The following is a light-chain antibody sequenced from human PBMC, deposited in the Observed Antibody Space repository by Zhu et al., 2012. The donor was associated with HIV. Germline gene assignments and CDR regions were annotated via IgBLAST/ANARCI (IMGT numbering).Light chain of an antibody. V-gene: IGKV3-20*01. CDR1: QSVDNFY. CDR2: GAS. Sequence: EVVLTQSPGTLSLSPGERATLSCRASQSVDNFYLAWYQQKPGQAPRLLIYGASSRATGIPDRFSGSGSGTDFTLTISRLEPEDFAVYYCQQFKSSPLTFGGGTKVEDQT. CDR3: QQFKSSPLT. J-gene: IGKJ4*01.